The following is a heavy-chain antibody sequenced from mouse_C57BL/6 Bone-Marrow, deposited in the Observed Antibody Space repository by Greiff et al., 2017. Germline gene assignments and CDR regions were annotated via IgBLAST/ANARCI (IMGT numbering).Heavy chain of an antibody. CDR2: INPSSGYT. V-gene: IGHV1-4*01. J-gene: IGHJ3*01. Sequence: QVQLQQSGAELARPGASVKMSCKASGYTFTSYTMHWVKQRPGQGLEWIGYINPSSGYTKYNQKFKDKATLTVDKASSTAYMQLSSLTSEDSAVYYCARERYHLVYYGPGFAYWGQGTLVTVSA. D-gene: IGHD1-1*01. CDR1: GYTFTSYT. CDR3: ARERYHLVYYGPGFAY.